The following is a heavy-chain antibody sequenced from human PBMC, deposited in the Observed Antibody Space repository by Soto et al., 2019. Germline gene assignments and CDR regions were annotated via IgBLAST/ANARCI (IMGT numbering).Heavy chain of an antibody. D-gene: IGHD2-15*01. V-gene: IGHV3-30*18. Sequence: QVQLVESGGGVVQPGRSLRLSCAASGFTFSSYGMHWVRQAPGKGLEWVAVISYDGSNKYYADSVKGRFTISRDNSKNTLYLQMNSLRAEDTAVYYCAKDGVVVAAGYYYGMDVWGQGTTVTVSS. CDR1: GFTFSSYG. CDR3: AKDGVVVAAGYYYGMDV. CDR2: ISYDGSNK. J-gene: IGHJ6*02.